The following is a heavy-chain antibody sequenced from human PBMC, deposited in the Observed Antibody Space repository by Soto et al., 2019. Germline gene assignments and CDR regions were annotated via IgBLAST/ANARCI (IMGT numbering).Heavy chain of an antibody. Sequence: QVQLQESGPGLVKPSETLSLTGTVSGGSISSDYWTWIRQPPGERLEWIGYIYYNGNTNYNSSLKSRVTISIDTSKNQFSLKLNSVTAADTAVYFCARLAYTSGFTFDYWGRGTLVTVSS. V-gene: IGHV4-59*01. CDR1: GGSISSDY. CDR2: IYYNGNT. J-gene: IGHJ4*02. D-gene: IGHD5-18*01. CDR3: ARLAYTSGFTFDY.